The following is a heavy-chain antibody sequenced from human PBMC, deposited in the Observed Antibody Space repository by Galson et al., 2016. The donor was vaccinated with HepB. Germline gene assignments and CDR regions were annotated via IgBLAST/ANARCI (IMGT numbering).Heavy chain of an antibody. D-gene: IGHD3/OR15-3a*01. CDR2: VFYTGTT. Sequence: TLSLTCTVSGGSISSSSYYWGWIRQPPGKGLEWIGSVFYTGTTYYNPSLQSRVTISVDTSNNQFALKLSSVTAADTAVYSCARQQRAGLVNFWGQGTMVTVSS. V-gene: IGHV4-39*01. CDR1: GGSISSSSYY. J-gene: IGHJ3*01. CDR3: ARQQRAGLVNF.